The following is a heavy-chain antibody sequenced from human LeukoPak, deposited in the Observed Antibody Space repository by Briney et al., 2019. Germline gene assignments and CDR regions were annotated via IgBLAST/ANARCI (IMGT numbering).Heavy chain of an antibody. D-gene: IGHD2-2*01. V-gene: IGHV3-30*02. CDR2: IGPDGSQK. Sequence: GGSLRLSCAASGFTFTWHGFHWVRQAPGKGLEWVAFIGPDGSQKHYADSVKGRFAVSRDDSRNTLYLHMDSLRSEDTAVYYCTVVLVPAALWHFDVLGRGTLVTVSS. CDR3: TVVLVPAALWHFDV. CDR1: GFTFTWHG. J-gene: IGHJ2*01.